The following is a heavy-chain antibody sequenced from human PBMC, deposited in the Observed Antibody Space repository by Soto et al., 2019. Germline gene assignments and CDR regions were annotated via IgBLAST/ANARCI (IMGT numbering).Heavy chain of an antibody. CDR3: ARGLGYCSSTSCYSSWFDP. Sequence: PGGSLRLSCAASGFTFSHYDMNWVRQAPGKGLEWVSYITTIGDTISYADSVKGRFTISRDNAKNSLYLHMTSLRAEDTAVYYCARGLGYCSSTSCYSSWFDPWGQGTLVTVSS. V-gene: IGHV3-48*03. J-gene: IGHJ5*02. CDR1: GFTFSHYD. D-gene: IGHD2-2*02. CDR2: ITTIGDTI.